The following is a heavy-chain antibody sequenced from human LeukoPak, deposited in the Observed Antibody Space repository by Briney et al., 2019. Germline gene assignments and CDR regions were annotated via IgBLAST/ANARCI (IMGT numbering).Heavy chain of an antibody. CDR3: AREGGNNGFDY. D-gene: IGHD1-14*01. V-gene: IGHV1-46*01. Sequence: GASVKVSCKASGYTFTRYYMHWVRQAPGQGLEWMGIINPSSGSASYTQKFQGRVTLTRDTSTSTVYMELSSLRSEDTAVHYCAREGGNNGFDYWGQGTPVTVSS. J-gene: IGHJ4*02. CDR1: GYTFTRYY. CDR2: INPSSGSA.